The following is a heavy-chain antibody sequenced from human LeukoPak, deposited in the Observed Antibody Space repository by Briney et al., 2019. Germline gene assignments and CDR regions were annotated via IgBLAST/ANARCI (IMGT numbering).Heavy chain of an antibody. CDR1: GGSFSGYH. J-gene: IGHJ4*02. CDR2: INHSGST. V-gene: IGHV4-34*01. Sequence: PSETLSLTCAVYGGSFSGYHWSWIRQPPGKGLEWIGEINHSGSTNYNPSLKSRVTISVDTSKNQFSLKLSSVTAADTAVYYCARVRAYYYDSSGYPDYWGQGTLVTVSS. D-gene: IGHD3-22*01. CDR3: ARVRAYYYDSSGYPDY.